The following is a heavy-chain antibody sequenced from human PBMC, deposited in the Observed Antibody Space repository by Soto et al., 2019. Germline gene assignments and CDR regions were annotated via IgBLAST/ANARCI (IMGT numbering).Heavy chain of an antibody. V-gene: IGHV3-33*01. CDR1: GFTFSSYG. CDR2: IWYDGSNK. D-gene: IGHD4-4*01. J-gene: IGHJ4*02. Sequence: GGSLRLSCAASGFTFSSYGMHWVRQAPGKGLEWVAVIWYDGSNKYYADSVKGRFTISRDNSKNTLYLQMNSLRAEDTAVYYCARDDYKKADSFDYWGQGTLVTVSS. CDR3: ARDDYKKADSFDY.